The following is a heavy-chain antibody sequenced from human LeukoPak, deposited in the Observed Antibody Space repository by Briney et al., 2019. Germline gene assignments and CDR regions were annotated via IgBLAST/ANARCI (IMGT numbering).Heavy chain of an antibody. J-gene: IGHJ6*02. CDR2: IGGRDGST. CDR1: GFTFSSYG. Sequence: GGSLRLSCAASGFTFSSYGMSWVRQAPGKGLEWVSAIGGRDGSTYYADSVKGRFTISRDNSKNTLYLQMNSLRAEDTAVYYCAKDPGAGYYGMDVWGQGTTVTVSS. CDR3: AKDPGAGYYGMDV. V-gene: IGHV3-23*01. D-gene: IGHD7-27*01.